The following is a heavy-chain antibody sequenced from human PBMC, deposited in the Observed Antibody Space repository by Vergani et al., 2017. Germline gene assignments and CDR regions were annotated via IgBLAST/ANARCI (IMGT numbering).Heavy chain of an antibody. Sequence: QVQLVQSGAEVKKPGASVKVSCKASGYTFTGYYMHWVRQAPGQGLEWMGWISAYNGNTNYAQKLQGRVTMTTDTSTSTAYMELRSLRSDDTAVYYCARLAHCSSTSCLDYWGQGTLVTVSS. CDR3: ARLAHCSSTSCLDY. CDR2: ISAYNGNT. V-gene: IGHV1-18*04. D-gene: IGHD2-2*01. J-gene: IGHJ4*02. CDR1: GYTFTGYY.